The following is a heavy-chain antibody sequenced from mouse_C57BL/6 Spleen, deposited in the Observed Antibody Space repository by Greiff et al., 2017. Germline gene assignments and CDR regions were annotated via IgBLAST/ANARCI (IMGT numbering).Heavy chain of an antibody. D-gene: IGHD2-14*01. J-gene: IGHJ3*01. Sequence: VQLQQSGPELVKPGASVKISCKASGYAFSSSWMNWVKQRPGKGLEWIGRIYPGDGDTNYNGKFKGKATLTADTSSSTAYMQLISLTAEDSSVYFCAYYGYDPFAYWGQGTLVTVSA. CDR3: AYYGYDPFAY. V-gene: IGHV1-82*01. CDR2: IYPGDGDT. CDR1: GYAFSSSW.